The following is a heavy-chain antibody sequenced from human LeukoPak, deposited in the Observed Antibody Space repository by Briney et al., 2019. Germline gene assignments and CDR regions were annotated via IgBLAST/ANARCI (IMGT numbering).Heavy chain of an antibody. Sequence: SETLSLTCTVSGDSISSYYWSWIRQTPGKGLEWIAYIYYSGSTNYNPSLKSRVTISVDTPKNQISLKLSSVTAADTAVYYCAQGGVRFDYWGQGTLVTVSS. CDR1: GDSISSYY. D-gene: IGHD3-16*01. V-gene: IGHV4-59*01. CDR2: IYYSGST. CDR3: AQGGVRFDY. J-gene: IGHJ4*02.